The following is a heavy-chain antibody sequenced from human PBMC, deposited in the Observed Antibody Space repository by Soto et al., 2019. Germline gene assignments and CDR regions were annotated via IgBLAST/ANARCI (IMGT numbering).Heavy chain of an antibody. CDR2: ITYDGSNK. CDR3: AKVDYTSGWYGFFDS. J-gene: IGHJ4*02. V-gene: IGHV3-30*18. CDR1: GFIFHNYG. Sequence: QVQLVESGGGVVQSGRSLRLSCAASGFIFHNYGMHWVRQAPGKGLEWVAVITYDGSNKYYVDSVKGRFTVSRDNSKDKLYLQMNSLRAEDTAVYHCAKVDYTSGWYGFFDSWGQGTLVTVSS. D-gene: IGHD6-19*01.